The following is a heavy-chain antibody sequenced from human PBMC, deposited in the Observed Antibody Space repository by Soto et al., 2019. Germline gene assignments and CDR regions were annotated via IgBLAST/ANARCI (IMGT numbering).Heavy chain of an antibody. Sequence: GGSLRLSCAASGFIFSSYAMSWVRQAPGKGLEWVSAISGSGGGTYYADSVKGRFTISRDNSKNTLYLQMNSLRAEDTAVYYCAKGGRSSDWWKFDYWGQGTLVTVSS. CDR2: ISGSGGGT. J-gene: IGHJ4*02. CDR1: GFIFSSYA. CDR3: AKGGRSSDWWKFDY. V-gene: IGHV3-23*01. D-gene: IGHD6-19*01.